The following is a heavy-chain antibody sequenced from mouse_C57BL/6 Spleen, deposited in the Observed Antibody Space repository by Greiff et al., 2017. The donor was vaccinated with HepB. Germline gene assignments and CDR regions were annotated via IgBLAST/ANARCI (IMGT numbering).Heavy chain of an antibody. CDR3: ARYDYDVFAY. CDR1: GYTFTSYW. CDR2: IDPSDSYT. Sequence: QVQLQQPGAELVKPGASVKLSCKASGYTFTSYWMQRVKQRPGQGLEWIGEIDPSDSYTNYNQKFKGKATLTVDTSSSTAYMQLSSLTSEDSAVYYCARYDYDVFAYWGQGTLVTVSA. J-gene: IGHJ3*01. D-gene: IGHD2-4*01. V-gene: IGHV1-50*01.